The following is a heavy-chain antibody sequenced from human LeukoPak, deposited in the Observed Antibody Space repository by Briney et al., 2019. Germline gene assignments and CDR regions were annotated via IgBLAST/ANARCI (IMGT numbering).Heavy chain of an antibody. CDR1: GFTFDDYG. D-gene: IGHD4-11*01. CDR2: INWSGSST. CDR3: ARLQYSNPPYYYYGMDV. Sequence: GGSLSLSCAASGFTFDDYGMSWVRQAPGKGLEWVSGINWSGSSTGYADSVKGRFTITRDNAKNSLYLQMNSLRAEDTALDHCARLQYSNPPYYYYGMDVWGQGTTVTVSS. J-gene: IGHJ6*02. V-gene: IGHV3-20*01.